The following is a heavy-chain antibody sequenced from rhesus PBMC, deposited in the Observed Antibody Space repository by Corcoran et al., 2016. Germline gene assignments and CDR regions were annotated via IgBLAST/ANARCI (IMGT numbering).Heavy chain of an antibody. CDR2: INGSGTST. D-gene: IGHD2-15*01. CDR1: GGSISSNY. Sequence: QVQLQESGPGLVKPSETLSLTCAVSGGSISSNYWSWIRQAPGQGLEWIGRINGSGTSTDHNPSLKSRVTISTVKSKNPFSLKMRSVTAADSAVYYGASLGYCSSTYCSHLDYWGQGVLVTVFS. J-gene: IGHJ4*01. V-gene: IGHV4-160*01. CDR3: ASLGYCSSTYCSHLDY.